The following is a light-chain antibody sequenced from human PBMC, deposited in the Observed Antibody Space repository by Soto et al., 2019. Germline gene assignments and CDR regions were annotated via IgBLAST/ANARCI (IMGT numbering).Light chain of an antibody. V-gene: IGKV1-9*01. J-gene: IGKJ2*01. CDR3: QPLNSYLMYT. CDR2: AAS. CDR1: QGISSY. Sequence: DIQLTQSPSFLSASVGDRVTITCRASQGISSYLAWYQQKPGKAPKLLIYAASTLQSGVPSRFSGSGSGTEFTLTISSLQPEDFATYYCQPLNSYLMYTFGQGTKLEIK.